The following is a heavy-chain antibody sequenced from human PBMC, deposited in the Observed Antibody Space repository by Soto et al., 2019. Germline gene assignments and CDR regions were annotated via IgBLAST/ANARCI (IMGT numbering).Heavy chain of an antibody. CDR2: ISTYNGNT. Sequence: QVQLVQSGPEVTKPGASVQVSCKASGYTFTKFGITWVRQAPGQGLEWMGWISTYNGNTNYTQKLQGRVTMTTDTSTSTAYMELRSLRSDDTAVYYCARGPYGDYVGQGTLVTVSS. CDR3: ARGPYGDY. CDR1: GYTFTKFG. V-gene: IGHV1-18*01. D-gene: IGHD4-17*01. J-gene: IGHJ4*02.